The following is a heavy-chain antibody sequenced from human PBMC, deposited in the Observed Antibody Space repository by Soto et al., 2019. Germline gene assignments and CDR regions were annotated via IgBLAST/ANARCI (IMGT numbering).Heavy chain of an antibody. V-gene: IGHV3-23*01. J-gene: IGHJ4*02. CDR3: AKGKAVAGNFDY. CDR1: GFTFSSYA. CDR2: ISGSGGST. D-gene: IGHD6-19*01. Sequence: EVQLLESGGGLVQPGGSLRLSCAASGFTFSSYAMSWVRQAPGKGLEWVSAISGSGGSTYYADSVKGRFTISRVNSKNTLYLQMNSLRAEDTAVYYCAKGKAVAGNFDYWGQGTLVTVSS.